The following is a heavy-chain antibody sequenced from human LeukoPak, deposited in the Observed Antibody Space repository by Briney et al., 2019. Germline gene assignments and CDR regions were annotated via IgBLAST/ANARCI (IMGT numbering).Heavy chain of an antibody. CDR2: ISGSGDYT. J-gene: IGHJ3*02. V-gene: IGHV3-23*01. CDR1: GFSFSNYA. Sequence: LTGGSLRLSCAASGFSFSNYAMSWVRQAPGKGLEWVSGISGSGDYTYYADSLKGRFTISRDNSKNTLYLQMNSLRAEDTALYYCGKDLTYYYGLGSSTKAFDIWGQGTMVTVSS. CDR3: GKDLTYYYGLGSSTKAFDI. D-gene: IGHD3-10*01.